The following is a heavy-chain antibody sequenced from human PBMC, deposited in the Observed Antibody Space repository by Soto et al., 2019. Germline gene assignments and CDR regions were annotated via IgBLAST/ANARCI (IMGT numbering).Heavy chain of an antibody. V-gene: IGHV3-13*05. D-gene: IGHD3-10*01. J-gene: IGHJ6*03. CDR1: GFTFSSYA. Sequence: EVQLVESGGGLVQPGGSLRLSCAASGFTFSSYAMHWVRQAAGKGLEWVSAIGTAGDPYYTDSAKGRFTISRENAQNSFFLQMNSLLAGDTAVYYCARGSFGAGSVRAYMDVWGRGTTVTVSS. CDR2: IGTAGDP. CDR3: ARGSFGAGSVRAYMDV.